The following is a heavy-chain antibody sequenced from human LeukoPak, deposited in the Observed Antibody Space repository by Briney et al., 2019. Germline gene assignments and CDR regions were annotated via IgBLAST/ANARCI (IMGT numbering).Heavy chain of an antibody. Sequence: SQTLSLTCAISGDSVSSNSAAWNWIRQSPSRGLEWLGRTYYRSKWYNDYAVSVKSRITINPDTSKNQFSLQLNSVAPEDTAVYYCARDPGYYYDSSEGYFDYWGQGTLVTVSS. CDR2: TYYRSKWYN. J-gene: IGHJ4*02. CDR1: GDSVSSNSAA. V-gene: IGHV6-1*01. D-gene: IGHD3-22*01. CDR3: ARDPGYYYDSSEGYFDY.